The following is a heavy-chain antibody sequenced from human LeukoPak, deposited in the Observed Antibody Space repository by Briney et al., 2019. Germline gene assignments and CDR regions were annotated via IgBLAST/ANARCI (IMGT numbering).Heavy chain of an antibody. D-gene: IGHD3-22*01. CDR3: AGRRDSSGSYDF. J-gene: IGHJ4*02. CDR2: IFPDDSDT. V-gene: IGHV5-51*01. Sequence: GESLKISCKGSGFSFTNYWIGWVRQMPGKCLEWMGIIFPDDSDTRYSPSFQGQVTISADKSISTAYLQWSSLKASDTAMYYCAGRRDSSGSYDFWGQGTLVTVSS. CDR1: GFSFTNYW.